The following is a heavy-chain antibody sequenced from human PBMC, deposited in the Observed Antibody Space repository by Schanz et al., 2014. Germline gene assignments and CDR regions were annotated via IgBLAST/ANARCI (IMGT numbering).Heavy chain of an antibody. Sequence: QVQLVQSGAEVKKPGASVKVSCKASGYTFTSDSMHWVRQAPGQGLEWMGMINPSGGSTTYAQKFQGRVTITADKSTSTASMELSSLRSEDTAVYYCARDGVDAAAGGNYWGQGTLDTVSS. V-gene: IGHV1-46*03. J-gene: IGHJ4*02. CDR1: GYTFTSDS. D-gene: IGHD6-13*01. CDR3: ARDGVDAAAGGNY. CDR2: INPSGGST.